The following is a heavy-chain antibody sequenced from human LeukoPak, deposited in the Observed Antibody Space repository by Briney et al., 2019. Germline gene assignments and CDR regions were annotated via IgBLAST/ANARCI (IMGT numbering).Heavy chain of an antibody. CDR1: GFTFTTYW. D-gene: IGHD6-13*01. CDR3: ARAPRTAANFDY. V-gene: IGHV3-74*01. J-gene: IGHJ4*02. Sequence: PGGSLRLSCAASGFTFTTYWMHWVRQAPGKGLVWVSHINSDGSITSYADSVKGRFTISRDNSKNTLYLQMNSLRGEDTAVYYCARAPRTAANFDYWGQGTLVTVSS. CDR2: INSDGSIT.